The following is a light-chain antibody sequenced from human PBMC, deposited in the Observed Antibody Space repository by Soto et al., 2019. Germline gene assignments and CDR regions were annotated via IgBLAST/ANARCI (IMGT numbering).Light chain of an antibody. V-gene: IGLV2-23*02. CDR2: EVT. CDR3: CLYGGSSNYVV. Sequence: QSALTQPASVSGSPGQSITISCTGTSSDVGKYNFVSWYRQHPGKVPKLIIFEVTKRPSGVSNRFSGSRSGNTASLTISGLQAEDEADYYCCLYGGSSNYVVFGGGTKGPS. CDR1: SSDVGKYNF. J-gene: IGLJ2*01.